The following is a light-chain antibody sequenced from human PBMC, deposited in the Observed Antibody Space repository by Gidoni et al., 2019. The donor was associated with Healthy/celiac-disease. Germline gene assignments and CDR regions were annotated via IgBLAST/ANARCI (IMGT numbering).Light chain of an antibody. CDR2: DAS. CDR3: QQYNSYAELFT. CDR1: QSISSW. J-gene: IGKJ3*01. V-gene: IGKV1-5*01. Sequence: DIQMTQSPSTLSASVGDRVTITCRASQSISSWLAWYQQKPGKAPKLLIYDASSLEGGVPSRFSGSGSGTEFTLTISSLQPDDFATYYCQQYNSYAELFTFGPGTKVDIK.